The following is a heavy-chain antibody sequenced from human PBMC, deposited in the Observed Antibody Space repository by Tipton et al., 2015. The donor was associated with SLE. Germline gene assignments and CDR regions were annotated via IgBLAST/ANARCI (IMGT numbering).Heavy chain of an antibody. V-gene: IGHV4-34*01. Sequence: TLSLTCAVYGGSFSGYSWNLIRQPPGKGLEWIGEINDSGSTNYNPSLKSRVTISLDTSKNQFSLKLNSVTAADTAVYYCARPEGEYGDFRRYFDYWGQGTLVTVSS. CDR1: GGSFSGYS. J-gene: IGHJ4*02. D-gene: IGHD4-17*01. CDR2: INDSGST. CDR3: ARPEGEYGDFRRYFDY.